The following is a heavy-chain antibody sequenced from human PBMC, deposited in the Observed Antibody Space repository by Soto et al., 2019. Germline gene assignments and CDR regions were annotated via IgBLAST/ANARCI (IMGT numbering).Heavy chain of an antibody. J-gene: IGHJ5*01. CDR2: FYNTSGT. CDR1: GFSVSVDS. CDR3: ARHDWLES. Sequence: GGSLRLSCAASGFSVSVDSMIWVRQAPGKGLEWVSLFYNTSGTHYADSVKGRFIISKDISKNTLYLQMNSLRAEDTAVYFCARHDWLESWGQGTLVTVSS. V-gene: IGHV3-53*01.